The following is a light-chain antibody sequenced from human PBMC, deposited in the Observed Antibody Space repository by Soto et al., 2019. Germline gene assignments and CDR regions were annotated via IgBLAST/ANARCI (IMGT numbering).Light chain of an antibody. V-gene: IGKV3-15*01. Sequence: EVEMTQSPATVSVSPGERVTLSCRASQRVSSNVAWYQQKPGQAPRVLIFGASTRATGTPARFSGSGSGTEFTLTISSLQPEDFAVYYSQQYNIWPPYTFGQGTKVDIK. J-gene: IGKJ2*01. CDR2: GAS. CDR3: QQYNIWPPYT. CDR1: QRVSSN.